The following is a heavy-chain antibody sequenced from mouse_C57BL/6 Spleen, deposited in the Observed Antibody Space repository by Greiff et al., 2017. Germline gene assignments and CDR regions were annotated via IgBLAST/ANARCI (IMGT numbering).Heavy chain of an antibody. J-gene: IGHJ2*01. Sequence: EVMLVESGPELVKPGASVKISCTASGYSFTGYYMNWVKQSPEKSLEWIGEINPSPGGTTYNQKFKAKATLTVDKSSSTAYMQRKSLTSEDSAVYYCARGDYGRSYPFGDWGQGTTLTVAS. CDR1: GYSFTGYY. D-gene: IGHD1-1*01. CDR3: ARGDYGRSYPFGD. V-gene: IGHV1-42*01. CDR2: INPSPGGT.